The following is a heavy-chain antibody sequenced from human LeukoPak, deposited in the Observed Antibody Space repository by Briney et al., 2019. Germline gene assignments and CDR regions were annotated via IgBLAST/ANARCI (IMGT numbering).Heavy chain of an antibody. CDR1: GYIFTDYY. D-gene: IGHD4-23*01. CDR3: ARGSGPTLEQGKKPFEY. V-gene: IGHV1-2*02. CDR2: INPNSGST. J-gene: IGHJ4*02. Sequence: ASVKVSCKASGYIFTDYYMHWVRQAPGQGLESLGWINPNSGSTNYAQRFQGRVTMTRDTSISTAYMELSRVRSDDTAVFYCARGSGPTLEQGKKPFEYWGQGTLVTVSS.